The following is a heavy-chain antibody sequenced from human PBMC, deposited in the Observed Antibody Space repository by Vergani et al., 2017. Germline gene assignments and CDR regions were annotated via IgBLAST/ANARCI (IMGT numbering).Heavy chain of an antibody. CDR3: VRDAGSHESFFDS. D-gene: IGHD1-26*01. V-gene: IGHV3-23*01. Sequence: EVQLLESGGSLKQPGGSVRLSCAASGFTFSTYAMHWVRQAPGKGLEWVSALTGGGGSTYYADSFKGRFIISRDNSRDTLYLQMNSLRPEDTATYYCVRDAGSHESFFDSWGKGTLVTVSS. CDR2: LTGGGGST. CDR1: GFTFSTYA. J-gene: IGHJ4*02.